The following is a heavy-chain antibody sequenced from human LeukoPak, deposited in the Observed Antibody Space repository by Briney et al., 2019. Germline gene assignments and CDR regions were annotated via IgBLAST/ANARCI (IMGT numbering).Heavy chain of an antibody. CDR2: ISSSSSTI. V-gene: IGHV3-48*02. J-gene: IGHJ4*02. CDR3: ARDRLDGQGWYLDY. CDR1: GFTFSSYS. D-gene: IGHD5-24*01. Sequence: GGSLRLSCAASGFTFSSYSMNWVRQAPGKGLEWVSYISSSSSTIYYADSVKGRFTISRDNAKNSLYLQMNSLRDEDTAVYYCARDRLDGQGWYLDYWGQGTLVTVSS.